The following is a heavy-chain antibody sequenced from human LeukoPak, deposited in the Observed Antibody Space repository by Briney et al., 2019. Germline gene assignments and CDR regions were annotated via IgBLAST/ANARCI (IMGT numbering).Heavy chain of an antibody. J-gene: IGHJ3*02. Sequence: SVQVSCKASGGTFSSYAISWVRQAPGQGLEWMGGIIPIFGTANYAQKFQGRVTITADESTSTAYMELSSLKSEDTAVYYCARDRDYGGPNDAFDIWGQGTMVTVSS. CDR3: ARDRDYGGPNDAFDI. CDR2: IIPIFGTA. D-gene: IGHD4-23*01. V-gene: IGHV1-69*13. CDR1: GGTFSSYA.